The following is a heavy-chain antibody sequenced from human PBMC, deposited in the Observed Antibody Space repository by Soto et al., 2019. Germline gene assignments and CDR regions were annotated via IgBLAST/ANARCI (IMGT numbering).Heavy chain of an antibody. CDR3: ARHGFGREGLVPFDY. D-gene: IGHD6-19*01. V-gene: IGHV4-39*01. Sequence: QLQLQESGPGLVKPSETLSLTCTVSGGSISSSSYYWGWIRQPPGKGLEWIGSIYYSGSTYYNPSLKSRVTISVDTSKNQFSLTLSSVTAADTAVYYCARHGFGREGLVPFDYWGQGTLVTVSS. CDR2: IYYSGST. J-gene: IGHJ4*02. CDR1: GGSISSSSYY.